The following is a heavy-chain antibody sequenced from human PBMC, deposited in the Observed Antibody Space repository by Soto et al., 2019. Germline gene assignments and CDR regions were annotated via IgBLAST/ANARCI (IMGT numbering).Heavy chain of an antibody. CDR2: IIPIFGTA. D-gene: IGHD3-10*01. J-gene: IGHJ3*02. CDR3: ARDPGYYGSGSYAKGAFDI. Sequence: SVKVSCKASGCTCSSYAISWVREAPGQGLEWMGGIIPIFGTANYAQKLQGRVTITADESTSTAYMELSSLRSEDKDVYYCARDPGYYGSGSYAKGAFDIWGQAPGVTV. V-gene: IGHV1-69*13. CDR1: GCTCSSYA.